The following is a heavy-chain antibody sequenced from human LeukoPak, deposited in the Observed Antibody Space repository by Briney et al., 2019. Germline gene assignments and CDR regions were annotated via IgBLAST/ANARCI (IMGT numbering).Heavy chain of an antibody. V-gene: IGHV4-59*08. D-gene: IGHD3-10*01. CDR1: GGSLSSYY. CDR2: IYYSGST. Sequence: PSETLSLTCTVSGGSLSSYYWSWIRQPPGKGLEWIGYIYYSGSTNYNPSLKSRVTISVDTSKNQFSLKLSSVTAADTAVYYCARSSLWFGELNWFDPWGQGTLVTVSS. CDR3: ARSSLWFGELNWFDP. J-gene: IGHJ5*02.